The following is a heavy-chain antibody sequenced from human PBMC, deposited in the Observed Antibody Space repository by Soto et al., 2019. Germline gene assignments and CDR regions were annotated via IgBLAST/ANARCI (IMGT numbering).Heavy chain of an antibody. D-gene: IGHD5-12*01. CDR1: GGTFSSYA. J-gene: IGHJ4*02. CDR3: ARDWGQNSGYV. Sequence: QVQLVQSGAEVKKPGSSVKVSCKASGGTFSSYAISWVRQAPGQGLEWMGWINPNNGRTKNSPKFQGRVTMTRDASVTTLYMEVNWLRSDDTAVYYCARDWGQNSGYVWGQGTLVTVSS. V-gene: IGHV1-2*02. CDR2: INPNNGRT.